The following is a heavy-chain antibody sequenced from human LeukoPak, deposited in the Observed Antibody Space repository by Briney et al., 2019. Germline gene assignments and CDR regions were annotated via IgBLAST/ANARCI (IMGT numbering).Heavy chain of an antibody. CDR3: VRGGWELDY. CDR2: IKEDRTAD. Sequence: GGSLRLSCAASGFTVRDFWMAWLRQAPGKGLEWVAHIKEDRTADYYVDSVKGRFTISKDDGKNSLHLQMNSLRVEDTAVYYCVRGGWELDYWGQGTLVTVSS. J-gene: IGHJ4*02. CDR1: GFTVRDFW. V-gene: IGHV3-7*01. D-gene: IGHD4-23*01.